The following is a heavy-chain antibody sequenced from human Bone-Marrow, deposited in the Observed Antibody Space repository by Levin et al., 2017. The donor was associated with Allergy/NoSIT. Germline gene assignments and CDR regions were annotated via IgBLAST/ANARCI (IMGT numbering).Heavy chain of an antibody. CDR2: TYYRSKWYT. D-gene: IGHD6-13*01. Sequence: SQTLSLTCAISGDSFSSTSAAWNWIRQSPSRGLEWLGRTYYRSKWYTDYAVFVESRITINPDTSKNHLSLLLSSVTPEDTAVYYCARERTIVAAVGSVDFDYWGQGTLVTVSS. J-gene: IGHJ4*02. CDR3: ARERTIVAAVGSVDFDY. CDR1: GDSFSSTSAA. V-gene: IGHV6-1*01.